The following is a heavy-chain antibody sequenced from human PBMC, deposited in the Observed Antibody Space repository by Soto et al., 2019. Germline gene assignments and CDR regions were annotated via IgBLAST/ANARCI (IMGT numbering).Heavy chain of an antibody. J-gene: IGHJ6*02. CDR1: GGSISSSNW. CDR3: ASVSGSYSYGMDV. D-gene: IGHD3-10*01. CDR2: IYHSRST. Sequence: QVQLQESGPGLVKPSGTLSLTCAVSGGSISSSNWWSWVRQPPGKGLEWIGEIYHSRSTNYNPSLKRRVTISVDKSKSQFSLKLSSVTAADTAVYYCASVSGSYSYGMDVWGQGTTVTVSS. V-gene: IGHV4-4*02.